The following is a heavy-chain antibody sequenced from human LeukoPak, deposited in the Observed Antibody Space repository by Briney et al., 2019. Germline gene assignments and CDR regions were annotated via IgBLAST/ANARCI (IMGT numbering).Heavy chain of an antibody. V-gene: IGHV3-23*01. CDR3: AKAPPDVWEPSFDY. CDR2: ISGSGGST. CDR1: GFTFSSYA. J-gene: IGHJ4*02. Sequence: PGGSLRLSCAASGFTFSSYAMSWVRQAPGKGLEWVSAISGSGGSTYYAGSVKGRFTISRDNSKNTLYLQMNSPRADDTAVYYCAKAPPDVWEPSFDYWGQGTLVTVSS. D-gene: IGHD1-26*01.